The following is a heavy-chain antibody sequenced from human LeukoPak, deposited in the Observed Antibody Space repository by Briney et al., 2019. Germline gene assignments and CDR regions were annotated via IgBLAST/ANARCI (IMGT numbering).Heavy chain of an antibody. J-gene: IGHJ5*02. CDR1: GGSITSGNNY. D-gene: IGHD6-19*01. Sequence: SETLSLTCTVSGGSITSGNNYWNWIRQSPGRGLEWIGFIYSGGRTNYNPFLRSRVVISADTSKNQISLRVDSMTAADTAVYYCVKAPTVAGSYGWFDPWGQGTLVTVSS. CDR2: IYSGGRT. V-gene: IGHV4-30-4*08. CDR3: VKAPTVAGSYGWFDP.